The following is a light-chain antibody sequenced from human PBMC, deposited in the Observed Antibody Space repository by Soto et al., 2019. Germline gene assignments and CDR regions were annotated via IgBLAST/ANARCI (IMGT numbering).Light chain of an antibody. CDR2: DAS. CDR1: QSVSSY. J-gene: IGKJ4*01. CDR3: QQRSNWPH. V-gene: IGKV3-11*01. Sequence: EIVLTQSPATLSLSPGERATLSCRASQSVSSYLAWYQQKPGQAPRLLIYDASNRATGIPARFSGSGSGTDFTLTISSLEPEDVAVYYWQQRSNWPHFGGGTKVEIK.